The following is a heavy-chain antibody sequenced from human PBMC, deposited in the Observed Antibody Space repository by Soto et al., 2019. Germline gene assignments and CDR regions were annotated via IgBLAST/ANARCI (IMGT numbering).Heavy chain of an antibody. CDR1: GFTFSIYA. CDR2: MSPNGSNQ. CDR3: AAGANFYYETSRY. J-gene: IGHJ4*02. V-gene: IGHV3-30-3*01. Sequence: GGSLRLSCAAPGFTFSIYALHWVRQAPGKGLEWVAVMSPNGSNQYYADSVKGRFTISRDTSKSTLYLQMTSLRPDDTAVYYCAAGANFYYETSRYWGQGTMVTV. D-gene: IGHD3-22*01.